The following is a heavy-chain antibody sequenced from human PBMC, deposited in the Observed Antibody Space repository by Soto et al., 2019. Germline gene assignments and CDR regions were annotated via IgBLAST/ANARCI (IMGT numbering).Heavy chain of an antibody. CDR3: ARGVSAGVDY. Sequence: QVQLVQSGAEVREPGASVKVSCKASGYSFTSLDINWVRQTAGQGLEWMGWMEPSTGRTGYAQKFQGRVTMTRDTSINTAYMELTTLTSDDTAVYYCARGVSAGVDYWGHGTLVIVSS. CDR1: GYSFTSLD. V-gene: IGHV1-8*01. J-gene: IGHJ4*01. D-gene: IGHD1-26*01. CDR2: MEPSTGRT.